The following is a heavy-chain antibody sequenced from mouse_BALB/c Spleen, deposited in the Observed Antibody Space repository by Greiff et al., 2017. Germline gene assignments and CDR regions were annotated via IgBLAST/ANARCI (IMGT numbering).Heavy chain of an antibody. CDR3: ARDRGTPY. Sequence: EVQLVESGGGLVKPGGSQKLSCAASGFTFSDYYMYWVRQTPEKRLEWVATISDGGSYTYYPDSVKGRFTISRDNAKNNLYLQMSSLKSEDTAMYYCARDRGTPYWGQGTLVTVSA. CDR2: ISDGGSYT. J-gene: IGHJ3*01. V-gene: IGHV5-4*02. CDR1: GFTFSDYY. D-gene: IGHD3-3*01.